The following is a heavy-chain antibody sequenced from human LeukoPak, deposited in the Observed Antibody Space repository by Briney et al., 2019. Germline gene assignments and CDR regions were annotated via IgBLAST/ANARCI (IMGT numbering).Heavy chain of an antibody. Sequence: SETLSLTCTVSGGSINSYYWSWIRQPAGKGLEWIGRIYTSGTTNYNPSLKSRVTMSVDTSKNHFSLQLRSVTAADTAVYYCASTTYDYDTSGHYFLDYWGQGSLVTVSS. J-gene: IGHJ4*02. V-gene: IGHV4-4*07. D-gene: IGHD3-22*01. CDR3: ASTTYDYDTSGHYFLDY. CDR2: IYTSGTT. CDR1: GGSINSYY.